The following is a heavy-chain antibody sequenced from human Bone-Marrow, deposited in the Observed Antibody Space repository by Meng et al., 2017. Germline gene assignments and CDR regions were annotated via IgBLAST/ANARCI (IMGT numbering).Heavy chain of an antibody. D-gene: IGHD3-22*01. Sequence: ASVKVSCKASGYTFTSYGISWVRQAPGQGLEGMGRISAYNGNTNYAQKLQGRVTMTTDTSTSTAYMELRSLRSDDTAVYYCARDHDSSGYFYYYYGMDVWGQGTTVTVSS. V-gene: IGHV1-18*01. CDR3: ARDHDSSGYFYYYYGMDV. J-gene: IGHJ6*02. CDR2: ISAYNGNT. CDR1: GYTFTSYG.